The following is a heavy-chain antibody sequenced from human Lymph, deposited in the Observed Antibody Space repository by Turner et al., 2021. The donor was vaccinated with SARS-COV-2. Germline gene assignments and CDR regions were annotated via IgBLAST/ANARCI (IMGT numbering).Heavy chain of an antibody. CDR2: ISPMLDIA. V-gene: IGHV1-69*10. D-gene: IGHD1-20*01. CDR3: ARDVTGPLGY. J-gene: IGHJ4*02. CDR1: GGTFSSYA. Sequence: QVQLVQSGAEVKKPGSSVKVSCKASGGTFSSYAISWVRQVTGQGLEWMGGISPMLDIANYAQKFQGGVTITADKSTSTAYMELSSLRSEETAVYYCARDVTGPLGYWGQGTLVTVSS.